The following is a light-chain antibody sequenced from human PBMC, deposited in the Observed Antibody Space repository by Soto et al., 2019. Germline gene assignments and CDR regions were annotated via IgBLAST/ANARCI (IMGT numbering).Light chain of an antibody. CDR2: EVT. CDR3: FSYTTSSAPYV. Sequence: QSVLTQPASVSGSPGQSITISCTGTTSDVGGYNYVSWYQQLPGKVPKLMIYEVTNRPSGVSTRFSGSKSGNTASLTISGLQAEDEAAYYCFSYTTSSAPYVFGTGTKLTAL. CDR1: TSDVGGYNY. V-gene: IGLV2-14*01. J-gene: IGLJ1*01.